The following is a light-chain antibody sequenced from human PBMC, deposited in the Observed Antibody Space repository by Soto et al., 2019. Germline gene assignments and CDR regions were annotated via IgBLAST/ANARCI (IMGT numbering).Light chain of an antibody. J-gene: IGKJ2*01. CDR3: QQYESWPYT. Sequence: EIVMTQSPVTLSVSPGERATLSCRASQSVRSNLAWYQQKRGRAPRLLIYGASTRATGIPARFSVSGSGTELTLTISSLQSEDFAVYYCQQYESWPYTFGQGTKLEIK. CDR1: QSVRSN. CDR2: GAS. V-gene: IGKV3-15*01.